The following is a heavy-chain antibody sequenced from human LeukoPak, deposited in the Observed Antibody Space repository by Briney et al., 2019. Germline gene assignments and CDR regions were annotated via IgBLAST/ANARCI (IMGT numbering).Heavy chain of an antibody. CDR3: ARGGRDGCNAKPYYMDV. CDR1: GGSFSSYY. CDR2: INHSGST. Sequence: PSETLSLTCPVYGGSFSSYYWSWIRQPPGKGLEWIGEINHSGSTNYNPSLKSRVTIPVDTSKNQFSLKLSSVTAADTAVYYCARGGRDGCNAKPYYMDVWSKGTTLTVPS. V-gene: IGHV4-34*01. J-gene: IGHJ6*03. D-gene: IGHD5-24*01.